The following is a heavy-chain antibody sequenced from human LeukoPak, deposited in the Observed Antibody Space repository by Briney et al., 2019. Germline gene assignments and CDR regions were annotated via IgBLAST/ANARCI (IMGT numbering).Heavy chain of an antibody. V-gene: IGHV4-34*01. CDR3: ARGTERGYFDY. D-gene: IGHD1-26*01. CDR1: GGSFSGYY. J-gene: IGHJ4*02. CDR2: INHSGST. Sequence: PSETLSLTCGVYGGSFSGYYWSWIRQPPGKGLEWIGDINHSGSTNYNPSLKSRVTISVDKSKNQFSLKLSSVTAADTAVYYCARGTERGYFDYWGQGTLVTVSS.